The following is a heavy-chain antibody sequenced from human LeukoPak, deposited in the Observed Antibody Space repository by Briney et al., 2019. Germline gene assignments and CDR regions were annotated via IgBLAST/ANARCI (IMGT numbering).Heavy chain of an antibody. CDR3: ARESRYCSGGSCYYRERYFDY. D-gene: IGHD2-15*01. Sequence: GGSLRLSCAASGFTFSDYYMSWIRQAPGKGLEWVSYISSSGSTIYYADSVKGRFTISRDNAKNSLYLQMNSLRAEDTAVNYCARESRYCSGGSCYYRERYFDYWGQGTLVTVSS. V-gene: IGHV3-11*01. CDR2: ISSSGSTI. J-gene: IGHJ4*02. CDR1: GFTFSDYY.